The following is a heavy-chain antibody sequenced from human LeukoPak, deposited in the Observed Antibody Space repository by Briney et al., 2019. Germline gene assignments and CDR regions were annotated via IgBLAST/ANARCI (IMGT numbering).Heavy chain of an antibody. CDR1: GYTFTSYG. D-gene: IGHD2-15*01. V-gene: IGHV1-18*01. J-gene: IGHJ4*02. CDR3: ARNCSGGGVDY. CDR2: ISAYNGNT. Sequence: ASVKVSCKAAGYTFTSYGISWVRQAPGQGLEWMGWISAYNGNTNYAQKLQDRVTMTTDTSTSTAYMELRSLRSDDTAVYYCARNCSGGGVDYWGQGTLVTVSS.